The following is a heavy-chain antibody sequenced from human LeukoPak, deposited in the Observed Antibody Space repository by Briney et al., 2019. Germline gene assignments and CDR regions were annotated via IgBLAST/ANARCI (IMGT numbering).Heavy chain of an antibody. CDR3: ATGPRILSLEGSSYYGMDV. J-gene: IGHJ6*04. Sequence: ASVKVSCKVSGYTLTELSMHWVRQAPGKGLEWMGGFDPEDGETIYAQKFQGRVTMTEDTSTDTAYMELSSLRSEDTAVYYCATGPRILSLEGSSYYGMDVWGKGTTVTVSP. CDR1: GYTLTELS. CDR2: FDPEDGET. V-gene: IGHV1-24*01. D-gene: IGHD2-15*01.